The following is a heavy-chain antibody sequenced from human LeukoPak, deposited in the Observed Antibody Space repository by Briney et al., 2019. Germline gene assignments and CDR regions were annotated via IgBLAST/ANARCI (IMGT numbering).Heavy chain of an antibody. CDR1: GGSFSGYY. CDR3: ARGGPGDPFDWYFDL. CDR2: INHSGST. V-gene: IGHV4-34*01. J-gene: IGHJ2*01. D-gene: IGHD3-16*01. Sequence: SETLSLTCAVYGGSFSGYYWSWIRQPPGKGLEWIGEINHSGSTNYNPSLKSRVTISVDTSKNQFSLKLSSVTAADTAVYYCARGGPGDPFDWYFDLWGRGTLVTVSS.